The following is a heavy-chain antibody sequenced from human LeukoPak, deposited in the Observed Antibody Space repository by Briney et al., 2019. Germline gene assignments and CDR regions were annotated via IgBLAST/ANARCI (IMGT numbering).Heavy chain of an antibody. Sequence: SETLSLTCAVSGGSISSSNWWSWVRQPPGKGLEWIGEIYHSGSTNYNPSLKSRVTISVDKSKNQFSLKLSSVTAADTAVYYCAREGPLAYCGGDCLGIWDYWGQGTLVTVSS. D-gene: IGHD2-21*02. V-gene: IGHV4-4*02. CDR1: GGSISSSNW. CDR2: IYHSGST. CDR3: AREGPLAYCGGDCLGIWDY. J-gene: IGHJ4*02.